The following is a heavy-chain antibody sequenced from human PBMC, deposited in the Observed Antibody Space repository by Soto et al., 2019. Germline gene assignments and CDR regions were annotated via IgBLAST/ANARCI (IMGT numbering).Heavy chain of an antibody. D-gene: IGHD2-15*01. CDR1: GFTFSSHA. Sequence: EVQLLESGGGLVQPGGALRLSCAASGFTFSSHAMSWVRQAPGKGLEWVSSISGGAEGAYYADSVKGRFTISRDNSNNTLYLQINSLRAEDTAVYYCARDLWWYLHWGQGTLVTVSS. V-gene: IGHV3-23*01. J-gene: IGHJ4*02. CDR3: ARDLWWYLH. CDR2: ISGGAEGA.